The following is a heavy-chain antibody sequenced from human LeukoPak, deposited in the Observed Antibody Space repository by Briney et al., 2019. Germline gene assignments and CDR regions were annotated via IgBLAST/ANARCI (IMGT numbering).Heavy chain of an antibody. CDR2: ISWNSGSI. J-gene: IGHJ6*02. V-gene: IGHV3-9*01. CDR3: ARDQGAAADLWDYYYYGMDV. D-gene: IGHD6-13*01. Sequence: PGGSLRLSCAASGFTFDDYAMHWVRQAPGKGLEWVSGISWNSGSIGYADSVKGRFTISRDNAKNSLYLQMNSLRAEDTAVYYCARDQGAAADLWDYYYYGMDVWGQGTTVTVSS. CDR1: GFTFDDYA.